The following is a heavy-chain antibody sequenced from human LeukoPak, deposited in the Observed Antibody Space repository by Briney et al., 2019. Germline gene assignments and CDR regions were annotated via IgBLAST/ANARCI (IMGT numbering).Heavy chain of an antibody. Sequence: GASVKVSCKASGYSFTSYYMHWVRQAPGQGLEWMGLINPSGSSTTYAQKFQGRVTMTRDMSTSTDYMELTSLTSDDTAVYYCARDNSLGDTASWFDPWGQGTLVTVSS. D-gene: IGHD1-26*01. CDR2: INPSGSST. V-gene: IGHV1-46*01. CDR1: GYSFTSYY. CDR3: ARDNSLGDTASWFDP. J-gene: IGHJ5*02.